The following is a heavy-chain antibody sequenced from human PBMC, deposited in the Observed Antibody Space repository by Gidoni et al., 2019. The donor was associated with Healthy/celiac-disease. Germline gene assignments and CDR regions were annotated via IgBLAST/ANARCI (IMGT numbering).Heavy chain of an antibody. CDR3: ARSPGYCSSTSCYFDP. V-gene: IGHV3-30-3*01. CDR1: GFTFSRYA. J-gene: IGHJ5*02. D-gene: IGHD2-2*01. CDR2: ISYDGSNK. Sequence: QVQLVESGGGVVQPGRSLRLSCAASGFTFSRYAMHWVRQAPGKGLEWVAVISYDGSNKYYADSVKGRFTISRDNSKNTLYLQMNSLRAEDTAVYYCARSPGYCSSTSCYFDPWGQGTLVTVSS.